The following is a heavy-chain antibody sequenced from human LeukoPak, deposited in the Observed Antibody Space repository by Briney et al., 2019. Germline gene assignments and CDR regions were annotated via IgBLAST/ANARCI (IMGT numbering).Heavy chain of an antibody. J-gene: IGHJ6*02. V-gene: IGHV4-61*02. Sequence: PSETLSLTCTVSGGSISSGGYYWSWIRQPAGKGLEWIGRIYTSGSTNYNPSLKSRVTMSVDTSKNQFSLKLSSVTAADTAVYYCARSVNRFRGMDVWGQGTTVTVSS. CDR1: GGSISSGGYY. CDR3: ARSVNRFRGMDV. CDR2: IYTSGST. D-gene: IGHD1/OR15-1a*01.